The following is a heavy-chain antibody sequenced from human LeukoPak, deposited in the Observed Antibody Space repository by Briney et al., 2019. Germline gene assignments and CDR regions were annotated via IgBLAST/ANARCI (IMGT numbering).Heavy chain of an antibody. CDR2: IIPIFGAA. CDR3: ARASRWFDP. CDR1: GGTYSGYV. J-gene: IGHJ5*02. V-gene: IGHV1-69*13. Sequence: SVTVSFMGSGGTYSGYVISGVRPAAGQGLEGMGGIIPIFGAATYAQKFQGRATITADESTSTAYMELSSLRSEDTAVYYCARASRWFDPWGQGTLVTVSS.